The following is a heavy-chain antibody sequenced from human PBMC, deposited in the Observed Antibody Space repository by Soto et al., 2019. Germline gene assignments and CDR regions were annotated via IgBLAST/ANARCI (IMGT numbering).Heavy chain of an antibody. CDR3: ARQAGTPTDS. Sequence: QVQLQQWGAGLLKPSETLSLTCAVFGGSFSGYYWSWFRQPPGKGLEWLGDINHSGSTNYNPSLKSRVTMSVDTSNKQFSLKLSSVTAADTAVYYCARQAGTPTDSWGQGTLVTVSS. CDR1: GGSFSGYY. V-gene: IGHV4-34*01. J-gene: IGHJ4*02. CDR2: INHSGST. D-gene: IGHD1-1*01.